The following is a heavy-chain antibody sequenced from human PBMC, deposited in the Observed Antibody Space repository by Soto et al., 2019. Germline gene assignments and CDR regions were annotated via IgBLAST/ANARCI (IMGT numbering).Heavy chain of an antibody. Sequence: GGSLRLSCAASGFTFSDHYMDWVRQAPGKGLEWVGRTRNKANSYTTEYAASVKGRFTISRDDSKNSLYLQMNSLKTEDTAVYYCAREGGKKNYYYYYMDVWGKGTTVTVSS. D-gene: IGHD3-16*01. CDR3: AREGGKKNYYYYYMDV. CDR2: TRNKANSYTT. V-gene: IGHV3-72*01. CDR1: GFTFSDHY. J-gene: IGHJ6*03.